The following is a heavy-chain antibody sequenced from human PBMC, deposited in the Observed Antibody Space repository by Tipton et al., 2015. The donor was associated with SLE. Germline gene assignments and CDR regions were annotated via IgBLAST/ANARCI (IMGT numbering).Heavy chain of an antibody. CDR1: GYTFTSYY. CDR3: ARATTELFYFNY. D-gene: IGHD4-11*01. CDR2: INPSAGST. Sequence: QLVQSGAEVKKPGASVKVSCKASGYTFTSYYMHWVRQAPGQGLEWMGIINPSAGSTSYAQKFQGRVTMTRDTSTSTVYMELSSLRSEDTAVYYCARATTELFYFNYWGQGTLVTVSS. J-gene: IGHJ4*02. V-gene: IGHV1-46*01.